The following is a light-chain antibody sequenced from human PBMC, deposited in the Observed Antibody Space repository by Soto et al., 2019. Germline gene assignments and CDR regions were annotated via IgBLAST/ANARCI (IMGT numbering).Light chain of an antibody. Sequence: ELGLAQSRGTLSLSPGERATLSCRASQSVSSSYLAWYQQKPGQAPRLLIYGASSRATGIPDRFSGSGSGTDFTLTISRLEPEDFAVYYCQQYGSSPRTFGQGTKVAIK. CDR2: GAS. J-gene: IGKJ1*01. CDR3: QQYGSSPRT. CDR1: QSVSSSY. V-gene: IGKV3-20*01.